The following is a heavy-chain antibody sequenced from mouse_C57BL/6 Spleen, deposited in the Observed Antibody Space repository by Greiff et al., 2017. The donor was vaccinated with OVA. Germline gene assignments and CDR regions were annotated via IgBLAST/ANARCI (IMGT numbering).Heavy chain of an antibody. V-gene: IGHV5-17*01. CDR2: ISSGSSTI. CDR3: ARNGLYWYLEV. CDR1: GFTFSDYG. J-gene: IGHJ1*03. Sequence: EVQVVESGGGLVKPGGSLKLSCAASGFTFSDYGMHWVRQAPEQGLEWVAYISSGSSTIYYADTVKGRFTISRDNAKNTLFLQMTSLRSEDTARDYWARNGLYWYLEVWGTGTTVTVSS.